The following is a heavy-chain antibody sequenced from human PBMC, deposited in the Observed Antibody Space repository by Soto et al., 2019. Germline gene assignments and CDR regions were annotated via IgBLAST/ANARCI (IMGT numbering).Heavy chain of an antibody. CDR3: ARDLKDSSGSIVGQDDY. J-gene: IGHJ4*02. CDR2: IDYSWGT. Sequence: PSETLSLTCSVSGNLIRSGYYWVWVRQTPWKGLELLGSIDYSWGTYKNASLRSRVIASFDLSKKQFCLNLRSVTAADTAVYFCARDLKDSSGSIVGQDDYWGQGTLVTVS. CDR1: GNLIRSGYY. D-gene: IGHD3-22*01. V-gene: IGHV4-38-2*02.